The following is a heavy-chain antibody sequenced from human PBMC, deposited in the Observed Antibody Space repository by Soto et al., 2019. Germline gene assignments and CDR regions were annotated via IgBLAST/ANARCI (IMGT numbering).Heavy chain of an antibody. J-gene: IGHJ4*02. V-gene: IGHV1-2*02. D-gene: IGHD2-15*01. CDR1: GYIFTDYY. CDR2: INAKSGNP. Sequence: ASVKVSFKASGYIFTDYYLHWFRQAPGQGFEWVGGINAKSGNPKYVPKFQGRVTVTRDTSTSTVYMELNRLTSDDTAVYFCASEDCRNNCLKGFGYWGQGTLVTVSS. CDR3: ASEDCRNNCLKGFGY.